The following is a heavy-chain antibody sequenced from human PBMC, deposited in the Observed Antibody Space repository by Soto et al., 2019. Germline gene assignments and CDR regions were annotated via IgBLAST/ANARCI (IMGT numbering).Heavy chain of an antibody. J-gene: IGHJ5*02. D-gene: IGHD6-19*01. CDR1: GFTFSSYS. Sequence: GGSLRLSCAASGFTFSSYSMNWVRQAPGKGLEWVSSISSSSSYIYYADSVKGRFTISRDNAKNSLYLQMNSLRAEDTAVYYCARGTVALRGWFDPWGQGTLVTVSS. CDR2: ISSSSSYI. V-gene: IGHV3-21*01. CDR3: ARGTVALRGWFDP.